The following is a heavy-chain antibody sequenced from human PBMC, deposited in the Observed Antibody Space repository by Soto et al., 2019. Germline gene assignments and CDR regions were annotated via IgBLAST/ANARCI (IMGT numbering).Heavy chain of an antibody. V-gene: IGHV2-70*04. Sequence: SGPTLVNPTQTLTLTCTFSGFSLSTSGMRVNWIRQPPGKALEWLARIDWDDDKYYSTSLKTRLTISKDTSKNQVVLTMTNMESVDTATYYCATGVVLKTPFDSWGRGTLVTVYS. D-gene: IGHD3-3*01. CDR2: IDWDDDK. CDR3: ATGVVLKTPFDS. CDR1: GFSLSTSGMR. J-gene: IGHJ4*02.